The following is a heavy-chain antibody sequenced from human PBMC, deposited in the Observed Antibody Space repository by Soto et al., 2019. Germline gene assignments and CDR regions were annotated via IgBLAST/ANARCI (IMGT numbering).Heavy chain of an antibody. J-gene: IGHJ3*02. D-gene: IGHD3-22*01. CDR2: IYYTGSI. CDR1: GGSISSVDYY. Sequence: PSETLSLTCTVSGGSISSVDYYWSWIRQPPGKGLEWIGYIYYTGSIYYDPSLKSRVNISLDTSRNQFSLRLSSVTAADTAVYYCARVNYETSVHVFDIWGQGTVVTVSS. CDR3: ARVNYETSVHVFDI. V-gene: IGHV4-30-4*01.